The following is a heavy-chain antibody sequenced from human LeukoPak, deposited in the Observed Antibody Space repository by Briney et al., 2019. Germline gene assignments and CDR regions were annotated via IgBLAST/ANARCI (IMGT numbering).Heavy chain of an antibody. V-gene: IGHV3-21*01. D-gene: IGHD6-6*01. Sequence: GRSLRLSCVASGFTLRDYAMHWVRQAPGKGLEWVSSISSSSSYIYYADSVKGRFTISRDNAKNSLYLQMNSLRAEDTAVYYCARALEGWYFDLWGRGTLVTVSS. J-gene: IGHJ2*01. CDR3: ARALEGWYFDL. CDR2: ISSSSSYI. CDR1: GFTLRDYA.